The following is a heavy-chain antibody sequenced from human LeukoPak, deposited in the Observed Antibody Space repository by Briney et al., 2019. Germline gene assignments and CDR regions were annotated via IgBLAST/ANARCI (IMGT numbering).Heavy chain of an antibody. Sequence: GGSLRLSCAASGFTFSSYAMSWVRQAPGKGLEWVSAISGSGGSTYYADSVKGRFTISRGNSKNTLYLQMNSLRAEDTAVYYCATLYYDFWSGYYFPFDYWGRGTLVSVSS. CDR2: ISGSGGST. D-gene: IGHD3-3*01. J-gene: IGHJ4*02. CDR3: ATLYYDFWSGYYFPFDY. V-gene: IGHV3-23*01. CDR1: GFTFSSYA.